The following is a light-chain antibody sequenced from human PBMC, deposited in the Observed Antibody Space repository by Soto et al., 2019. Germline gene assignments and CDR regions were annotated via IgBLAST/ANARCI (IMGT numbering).Light chain of an antibody. CDR3: HQYGGSPQT. CDR1: QSVSNY. J-gene: IGKJ1*01. CDR2: GAS. Sequence: ELVLTQSPGTLSLSPGERATLSCRASQSVSNYLAWYQRKPGQAPRLLIYGASSRATGIPDRFSGSGSGTDFTLTISRLEPEDSAVYYCHQYGGSPQTFGQGTKVDIK. V-gene: IGKV3-20*01.